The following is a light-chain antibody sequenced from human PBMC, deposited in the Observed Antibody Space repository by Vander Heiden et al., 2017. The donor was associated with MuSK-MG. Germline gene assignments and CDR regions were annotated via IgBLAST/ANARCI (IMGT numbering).Light chain of an antibody. J-gene: IGLJ2*01. CDR2: KNN. CDR1: SSNIGSNS. V-gene: IGLV1-47*01. CDR3: AAWDVSLSGYVV. Sequence: QSVLTQPPSASGTPGQRVTISCSGSSSNIGSNSVNWYQQVPGTAPRLLIDKNNQRPSGVPDRFSGSKSGTSASLAISGLQSEDEAAYYCAAWDVSLSGYVVFGGGTMLTVL.